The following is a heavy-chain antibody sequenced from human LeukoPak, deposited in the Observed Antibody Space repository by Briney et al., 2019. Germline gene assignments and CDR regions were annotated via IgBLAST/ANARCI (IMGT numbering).Heavy chain of an antibody. D-gene: IGHD4/OR15-4a*01. J-gene: IGHJ4*02. V-gene: IGHV1-2*02. Sequence: GTSVKVSCKASGYIFTDYYMHWVRQAPAQGVEWVGWINLNSGDTKYAQKFQGRVTMTRDTSISTADMELSRLRSDDTAVYYCARDSASLPGAFLDYWGQGTLVSVSS. CDR3: ARDSASLPGAFLDY. CDR2: INLNSGDT. CDR1: GYIFTDYY.